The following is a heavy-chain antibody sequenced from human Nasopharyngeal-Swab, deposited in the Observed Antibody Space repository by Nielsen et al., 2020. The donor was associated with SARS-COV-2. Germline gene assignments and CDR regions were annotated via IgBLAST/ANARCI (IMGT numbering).Heavy chain of an antibody. V-gene: IGHV1-18*01. CDR1: GYTFSRND. CDR2: ISPYYGYT. J-gene: IGHJ4*02. Sequence: ASVKVSCKSSGYTFSRNDINWVRQATGQGLEWMGWISPYYGYTKYAEKVQGRVTLTTDTSTSTAYMELRSLRSDDTAIYYCAREGEPRRSYYTLEYWGQGTLVTVFS. CDR3: AREGEPRRSYYTLEY. D-gene: IGHD3-3*01.